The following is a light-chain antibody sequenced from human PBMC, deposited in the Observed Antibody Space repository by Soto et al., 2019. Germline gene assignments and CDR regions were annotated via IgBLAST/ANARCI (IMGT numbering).Light chain of an antibody. V-gene: IGKV3-11*01. CDR1: QSVSSY. Sequence: EIVLTQSPATLSLSPGERDTLSCRASQSVSSYFAWYQQKPGQAPRLLLSDASNRATGIPARFSGSGSGTDLTLTISSLEPEDFAVYYCQQRSNWTRTFGQGTKGEIK. CDR3: QQRSNWTRT. J-gene: IGKJ1*01. CDR2: DAS.